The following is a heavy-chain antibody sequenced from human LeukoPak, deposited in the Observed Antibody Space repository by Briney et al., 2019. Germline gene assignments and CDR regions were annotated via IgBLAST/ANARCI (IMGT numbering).Heavy chain of an antibody. J-gene: IGHJ4*02. V-gene: IGHV3-30-3*01. Sequence: GMSLRLSCAASGFTFSTYTIHWVRQAPGEGLEWVALISYDGSNRNYADSVKGRFTISRDNSKNTLYLQMDSLRAEDTAVYYCARAPNSAWHNLDYWGQGTLVIVSS. D-gene: IGHD6-19*01. CDR3: ARAPNSAWHNLDY. CDR1: GFTFSTYT. CDR2: ISYDGSNR.